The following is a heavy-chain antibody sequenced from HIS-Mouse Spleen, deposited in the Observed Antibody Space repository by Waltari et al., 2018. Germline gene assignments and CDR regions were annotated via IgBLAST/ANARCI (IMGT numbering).Heavy chain of an antibody. CDR3: ARDTVIAARSYGMDV. CDR2: IYSGGST. D-gene: IGHD6-6*01. J-gene: IGHJ6*02. Sequence: EVQLVESGGGLIQPGGSLGLSCSASGFTVSTTEVSWVRGAPGKGLEWVSVIYSGGSTYYADSVKGRFTISRDNSKNTLYLQMNSLRAEDTAVYYCARDTVIAARSYGMDVWGQGTTVTVSS. CDR1: GFTVSTTE. V-gene: IGHV3-53*01.